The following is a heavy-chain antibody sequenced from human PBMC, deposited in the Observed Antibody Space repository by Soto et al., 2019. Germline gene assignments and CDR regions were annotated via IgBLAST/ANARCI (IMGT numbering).Heavy chain of an antibody. D-gene: IGHD6-6*01. J-gene: IGHJ4*02. CDR1: GYTFTTYD. V-gene: IGHV1-8*01. Sequence: QVQLVQSGAEVKKPGASLRVSCKASGYTFTTYDINWVRQTPGQGLEWMGWVSPHSGSTGFAQKFQGRLTMTTNTPITTAYMDLISLRSDDSAVYFCARGGYSSSWEFDFWGQGTLVTVS. CDR3: ARGGYSSSWEFDF. CDR2: VSPHSGST.